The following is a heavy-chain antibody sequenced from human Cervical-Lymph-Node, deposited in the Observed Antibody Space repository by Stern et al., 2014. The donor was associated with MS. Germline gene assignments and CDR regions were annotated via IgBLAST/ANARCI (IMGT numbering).Heavy chain of an antibody. D-gene: IGHD6-19*01. CDR2: IWYDGSNK. V-gene: IGHV3-33*01. CDR1: GFTFSSYG. Sequence: QVQLVQSGGGVVQPGRSLRLSCAASGFTFSSYGMHWVRQAPGKGLEWVAVIWYDGSNKYYADSVKGRFTISRDNSKNTLYLQMNSLRAEDTAVYYCARDQPTRLYSSGWYDGYWGQGTLVTVSS. CDR3: ARDQPTRLYSSGWYDGY. J-gene: IGHJ4*02.